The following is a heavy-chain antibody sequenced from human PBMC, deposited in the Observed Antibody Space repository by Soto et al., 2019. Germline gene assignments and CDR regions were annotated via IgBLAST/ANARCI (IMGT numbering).Heavy chain of an antibody. CDR1: GFTFSSYA. D-gene: IGHD3-22*01. Sequence: EVQLLESGGGLVQPGGSLRLSCAASGFTFSSYAMSWVRQAPGKGLEWVSAISGSGGSTYYADSVKGRFTISRDNSKNTLYLQMNSLRAEDMAVYYCAKDNYYDSSGYRSYFDYWGQGTLVTVSS. CDR2: ISGSGGST. CDR3: AKDNYYDSSGYRSYFDY. V-gene: IGHV3-23*01. J-gene: IGHJ4*02.